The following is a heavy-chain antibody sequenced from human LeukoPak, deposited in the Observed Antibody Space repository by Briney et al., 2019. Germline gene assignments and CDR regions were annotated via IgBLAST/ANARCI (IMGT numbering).Heavy chain of an antibody. CDR1: GGTFSRNA. CDR2: IIPKLDIK. J-gene: IGHJ5*02. V-gene: IGHV1-69*04. CDR3: ATVAATGPSNWFDP. D-gene: IGHD1-1*01. Sequence: SVKVSCKASGGTFSRNAVGWVRQAPGQGLEWIGRIIPKLDIKIYAQKFQGRMTITADTSTDTIYMDLTSLKSEDTAMYYCATVAATGPSNWFDPWGQGTPLIVSS.